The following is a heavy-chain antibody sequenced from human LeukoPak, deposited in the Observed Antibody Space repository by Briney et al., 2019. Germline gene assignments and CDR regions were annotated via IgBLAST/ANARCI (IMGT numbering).Heavy chain of an antibody. CDR2: ARSSGGT. J-gene: IGHJ4*02. CDR3: ATSYGSYVVDY. V-gene: IGHV4-59*08. CDR1: GGPINSYF. D-gene: IGHD2-15*01. Sequence: SETLSLTCTVSGGPINSYFLTWIRQPPGERLGWIGFARSSGGTNYNPSLKSRVTILVDTSKNQFYLKLNSVNAADTAVYYCATSYGSYVVDYWGQGTLVIVSS.